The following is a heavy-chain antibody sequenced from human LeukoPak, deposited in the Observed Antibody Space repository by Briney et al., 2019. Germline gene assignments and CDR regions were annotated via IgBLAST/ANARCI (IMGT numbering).Heavy chain of an antibody. Sequence: GGSLRLSCAASGFTFSSYAMSWVRQAPGKGLEWVANINQDGSKKFYVDSVKGRFTISKDNAQNALYLQMNSLRAEDTGVYFCARGQTLTFWGQGTLVTASS. V-gene: IGHV3-7*01. CDR3: ARGQTLTF. CDR2: INQDGSKK. J-gene: IGHJ4*02. CDR1: GFTFSSYA.